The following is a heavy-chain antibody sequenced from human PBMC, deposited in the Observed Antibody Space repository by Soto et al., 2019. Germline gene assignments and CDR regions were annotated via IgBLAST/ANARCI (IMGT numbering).Heavy chain of an antibody. CDR3: ARGRFRRTWFDP. D-gene: IGHD3-16*01. J-gene: IGHJ5*02. Sequence: QVQMVQSGAEVKKPGASVKVSCKASGYTFINYDIHWVRQATGQGLEWMGWMNPDSGNTGQSKQFQGRVTLTSDTSISTAYIELSSLRSEDKAVYYCARGRFRRTWFDPWGQGTLVTVSS. CDR2: MNPDSGNT. V-gene: IGHV1-8*01. CDR1: GYTFINYD.